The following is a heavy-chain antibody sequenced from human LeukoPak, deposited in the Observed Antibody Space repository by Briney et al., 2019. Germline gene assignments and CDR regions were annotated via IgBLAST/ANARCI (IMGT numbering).Heavy chain of an antibody. Sequence: GASLQISCQGSGYSFTSYWIGWVRELPGKGLEWMGIIYPGDSDTRYSPSFQGQVTISADKSISTAYLQWSSLKASDTAMYYCARPPFVGQWYEAPWGQGTLVTVSS. CDR2: IYPGDSDT. CDR3: ARPPFVGQWYEAP. D-gene: IGHD2-15*01. V-gene: IGHV5-51*01. J-gene: IGHJ5*02. CDR1: GYSFTSYW.